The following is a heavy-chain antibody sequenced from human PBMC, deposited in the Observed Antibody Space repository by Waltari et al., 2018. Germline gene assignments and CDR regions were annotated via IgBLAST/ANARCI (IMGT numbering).Heavy chain of an antibody. D-gene: IGHD3-16*02. J-gene: IGHJ4*02. V-gene: IGHV1-18*01. Sequence: QVQLVQSGAEVKKPGASVKVSCKASGYTFTSYGISWVRQAPGQGLEWMGWVRAYNGNTTYAQKLQGRVTMTTDTSTSTAYMELRSLRSDDTAVYYCARAAFGGVIVIRVIKGFDYWGQGTLVTVSS. CDR2: VRAYNGNT. CDR3: ARAAFGGVIVIRVIKGFDY. CDR1: GYTFTSYG.